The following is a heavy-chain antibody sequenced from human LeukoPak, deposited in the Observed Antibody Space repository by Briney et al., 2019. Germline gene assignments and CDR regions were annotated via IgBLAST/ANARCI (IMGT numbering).Heavy chain of an antibody. CDR1: GYTFTVYF. Sequence: ASVKVSCKASGYTFTVYFLHWMRQAPGQGLELLGWINTHSGDTKYEQKFQGRVTMTRDTSITTAYMQLNSLTSDDTALYYCARAYYYDISGPISAFDLWGQGTMVTVSS. CDR2: INTHSGDT. CDR3: ARAYYYDISGPISAFDL. V-gene: IGHV1-2*02. D-gene: IGHD3-22*01. J-gene: IGHJ3*01.